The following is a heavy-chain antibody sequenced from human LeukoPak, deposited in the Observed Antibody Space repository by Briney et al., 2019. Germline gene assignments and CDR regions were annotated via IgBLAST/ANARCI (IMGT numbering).Heavy chain of an antibody. V-gene: IGHV4-34*01. CDR3: ATWTGSDDY. J-gene: IGHJ4*02. CDR2: INHSGST. CDR1: GGSFSGYY. D-gene: IGHD2-15*01. Sequence: SETLSLTCAVYGGSFSGYYWSWIRQPPVKGLEWIGEINHSGSTNYNPSLKSRVTISVDTSKNQFSLKLSSVTAADTAVYYCATWTGSDDYWGQGTLVTVSS.